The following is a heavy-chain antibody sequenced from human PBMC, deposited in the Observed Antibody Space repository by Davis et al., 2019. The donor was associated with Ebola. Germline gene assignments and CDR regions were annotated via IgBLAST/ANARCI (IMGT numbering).Heavy chain of an antibody. D-gene: IGHD3-3*01. J-gene: IGHJ6*04. V-gene: IGHV3-23*01. CDR1: GFTFSIYS. CDR2: ISGSGV. Sequence: PGGSLRLSCAASGFTFSIYSMSWVRQAPGKGLEWVSAISGSGVFYTDSVKGRFTVYRDNSKNTLYLQMNSLRAEDTAVYYCAKSGLSFGVVKYHYGMDVWGKGTTVTVSS. CDR3: AKSGLSFGVVKYHYGMDV.